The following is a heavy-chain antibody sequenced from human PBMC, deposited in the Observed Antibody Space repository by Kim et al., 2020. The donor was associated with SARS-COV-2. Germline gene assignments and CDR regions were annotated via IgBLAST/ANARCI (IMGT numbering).Heavy chain of an antibody. CDR1: GGSISSSSYY. V-gene: IGHV4-39*01. J-gene: IGHJ4*02. CDR3: ARQVDGYTTFDY. D-gene: IGHD5-12*01. Sequence: SETLSLTCTVSGGSISSSSYYWGWIRQPPGKGLEWIGSIYYSGSTYYNPSLKSRVTISVDTSKNQFSLKLGSVTAADTAVYYCARQVDGYTTFDYWGQGTLVTVSS. CDR2: IYYSGST.